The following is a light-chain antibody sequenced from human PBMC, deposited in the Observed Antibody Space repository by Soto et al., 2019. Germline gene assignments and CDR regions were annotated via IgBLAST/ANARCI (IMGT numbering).Light chain of an antibody. J-gene: IGKJ4*01. V-gene: IGKV1-27*01. Sequence: DIQMTQSPSSLSASVGDRVTITCRASQGIRNYLAWYQQKPGKVPKLLIYEVSTLQSGVPSRFSGSGSGTEFTLTISSLQPEDVATYYCQTYNSALALTFGGGTKVEIK. CDR1: QGIRNY. CDR2: EVS. CDR3: QTYNSALALT.